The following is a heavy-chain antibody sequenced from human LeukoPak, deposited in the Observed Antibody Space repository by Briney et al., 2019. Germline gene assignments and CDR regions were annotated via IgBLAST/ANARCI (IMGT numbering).Heavy chain of an antibody. V-gene: IGHV3-21*04. D-gene: IGHD6-13*01. J-gene: IGHJ4*02. Sequence: GGSLRLSCAASGFTFNSYSMNWVRQAPGKGLEWVSSISSTSSYIYYADSVKGRFTISRDNAKNSLYLQMNSLRAEDTAVYYCARADRYGTTWYGRVDYWGQGTLVTVSS. CDR2: ISSTSSYI. CDR1: GFTFNSYS. CDR3: ARADRYGTTWYGRVDY.